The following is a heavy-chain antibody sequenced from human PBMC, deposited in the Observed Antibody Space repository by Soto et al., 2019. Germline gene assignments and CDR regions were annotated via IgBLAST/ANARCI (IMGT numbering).Heavy chain of an antibody. J-gene: IGHJ4*02. CDR3: ARSPYSGSSCYAAY. V-gene: IGHV3-30-3*01. D-gene: IGHD2-15*01. Sequence: QVPLVESGGGVVQPGRSLRLSCAASGFTFSSYAMHWVRQAPGKGLEWVAVISYDGSNKYYADSVKGRFTISRDNYNNARYLQMNGLIAADTAVYYCARSPYSGSSCYAAYWGQGALVTVSS. CDR2: ISYDGSNK. CDR1: GFTFSSYA.